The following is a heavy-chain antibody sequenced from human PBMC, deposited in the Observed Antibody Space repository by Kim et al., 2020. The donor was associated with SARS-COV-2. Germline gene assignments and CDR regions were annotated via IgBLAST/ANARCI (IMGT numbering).Heavy chain of an antibody. Sequence: SETLSLTCTVSGGSISSYYWSWIRQPPGKGLEWIGYIYYSGSTNYNPSLKSRVTISVDTSKNQFSLKLSSVTAADTAVYYCARSNGDFLHYYYYGMDVWGQGTTVTVSS. V-gene: IGHV4-59*01. CDR2: IYYSGST. CDR1: GGSISSYY. J-gene: IGHJ6*02. CDR3: ARSNGDFLHYYYYGMDV. D-gene: IGHD4-17*01.